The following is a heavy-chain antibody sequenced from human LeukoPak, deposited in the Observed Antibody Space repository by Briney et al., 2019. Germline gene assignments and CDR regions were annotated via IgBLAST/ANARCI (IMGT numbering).Heavy chain of an antibody. V-gene: IGHV4-59*01. CDR3: ARVAARYVGMDV. J-gene: IGHJ6*02. Sequence: SETLSLTCTVSGGSINNYYWSWIRQPPGMGLEWIGYIYYSGSTNYNPSLKSRVTISVDTSKKQFSLNPSSVTAADTAVYYCARVAARYVGMDVWGQGTTVTVSS. CDR2: IYYSGST. D-gene: IGHD6-6*01. CDR1: GGSINNYY.